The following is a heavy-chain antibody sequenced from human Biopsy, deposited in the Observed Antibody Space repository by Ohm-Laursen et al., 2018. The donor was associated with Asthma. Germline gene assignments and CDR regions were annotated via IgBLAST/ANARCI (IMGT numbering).Heavy chain of an antibody. CDR1: GYTFNSAG. Sequence: ASVTVSCNTSGYTFNSAGITWVRQAPGQGLEWMGWISVYNGNTKVAQKLQDRVTMITDTSTSTAYMELRSLRSDDTAVYSCARAVDYSHYYGIDVWGQGTTVTVS. V-gene: IGHV1-18*01. J-gene: IGHJ6*02. CDR2: ISVYNGNT. D-gene: IGHD3-10*01. CDR3: ARAVDYSHYYGIDV.